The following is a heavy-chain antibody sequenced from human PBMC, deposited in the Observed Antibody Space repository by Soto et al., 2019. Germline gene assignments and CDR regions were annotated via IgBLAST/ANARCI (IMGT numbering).Heavy chain of an antibody. Sequence: QVQLVQSGAEVKKPGASVKVSCKASGYTFTAYYMHWVRQAPGQGLEWMGWINPNSGGTNYAQKFQGRVTMPRDTSVSTAYMELSSLRSDDTAVYYCARDVVVEPAPHLPQLWGRGTLVTVSS. V-gene: IGHV1-2*02. CDR2: INPNSGGT. D-gene: IGHD2-2*01. J-gene: IGHJ2*01. CDR3: ARDVVVEPAPHLPQL. CDR1: GYTFTAYY.